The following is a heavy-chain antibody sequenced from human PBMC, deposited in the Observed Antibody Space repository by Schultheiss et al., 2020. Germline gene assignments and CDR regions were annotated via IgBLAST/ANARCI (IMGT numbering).Heavy chain of an antibody. J-gene: IGHJ5*02. D-gene: IGHD1-14*01. CDR2: INESGST. CDR1: GGSFSGHD. CDR3: ARAVSSPNHWFDP. Sequence: SETLSLTCAVYGGSFSGHDWSWIRQPPGKGLEWIGEINESGSTNYNPSLKSRVTISLDTSKNQFSLRVTSVTAADTAVYFCARAVSSPNHWFDPWGQGTLVTVSS. V-gene: IGHV4-34*01.